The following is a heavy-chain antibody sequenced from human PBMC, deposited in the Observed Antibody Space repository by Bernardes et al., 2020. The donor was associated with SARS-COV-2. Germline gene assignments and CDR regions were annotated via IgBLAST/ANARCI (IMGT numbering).Heavy chain of an antibody. Sequence: SETLSLTCSVSGDSISSYYWSWIRQPPGKGLEWIGYTYHSENTKYNPSLKTRVTISVDTSKNQVSLKLSSVTAADTAVYYCARHARDCTRGVCQTYYYYALDVWGQGTTVTVSS. CDR3: ARHARDCTRGVCQTYYYYALDV. D-gene: IGHD2-8*02. CDR1: GDSISSYY. CDR2: TYHSENT. J-gene: IGHJ6*02. V-gene: IGHV4-59*08.